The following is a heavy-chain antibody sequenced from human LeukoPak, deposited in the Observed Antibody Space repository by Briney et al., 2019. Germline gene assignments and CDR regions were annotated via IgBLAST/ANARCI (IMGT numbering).Heavy chain of an antibody. CDR3: TTATGHSGGWYYVFDF. D-gene: IGHD6-19*01. J-gene: IGHJ4*02. CDR2: IKNNADGGTT. CDR1: GFTFINAL. V-gene: IGHV3-15*01. Sequence: GGSLRLSCAASGFTFINALMSWVRQVPGKGLEWVGRIKNNADGGTTDYAAPVKGRFTIPRDDSKNTLYLQMNSLKTEDTTVYYCTTATGHSGGWYYVFDFWGQGALVTVSS.